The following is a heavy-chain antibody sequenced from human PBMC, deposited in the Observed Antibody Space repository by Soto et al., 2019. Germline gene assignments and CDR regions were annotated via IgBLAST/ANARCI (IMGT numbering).Heavy chain of an antibody. CDR3: ARGDGDTLNY. Sequence: QVQLVQSGGEVKKPGASVKVSCKASGYTFINYGITWVRRAPGQGLEWLAWINAYIAKTDNAQKVQGRVTMTADTSTSTADLEVRGLTSDGTVVYYCARGDGDTLNYLGQGTVVTVSS. J-gene: IGHJ4*02. V-gene: IGHV1-18*01. CDR2: INAYIAKT. CDR1: GYTFINYG. D-gene: IGHD7-27*01.